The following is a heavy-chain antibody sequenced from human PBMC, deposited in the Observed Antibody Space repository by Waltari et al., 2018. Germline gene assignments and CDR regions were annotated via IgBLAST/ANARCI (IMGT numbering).Heavy chain of an antibody. CDR2: ISNDGSTT. V-gene: IGHV3-74*01. CDR3: ARSLAGRWYLGFDC. D-gene: IGHD6-13*01. Sequence: SGFTSDNFWMHWVRLVPGKGLVWLARISNDGSTTNYADFVNGRFTISRDDAKNMLYLQMNSLRAEDTAVYYCARSLAGRWYLGFDCWGQGVLVTVSS. CDR1: GFTSDNFW. J-gene: IGHJ4*02.